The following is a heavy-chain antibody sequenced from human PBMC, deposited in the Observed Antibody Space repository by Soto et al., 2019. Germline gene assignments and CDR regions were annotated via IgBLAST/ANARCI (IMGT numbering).Heavy chain of an antibody. J-gene: IGHJ5*02. Sequence: QVRLVQSGAEVKKPGASVKVSCKASGYTFTGYYMHWVRQAPGQGLEWMGWINPNSGGTNYAQKFQGWVTMTRDTSISTAYMELSRLRSDDTAVYYCARDSKRTYYDFWSGYYSWFDPWGQGTLVTVSS. D-gene: IGHD3-3*01. CDR2: INPNSGGT. V-gene: IGHV1-2*04. CDR3: ARDSKRTYYDFWSGYYSWFDP. CDR1: GYTFTGYY.